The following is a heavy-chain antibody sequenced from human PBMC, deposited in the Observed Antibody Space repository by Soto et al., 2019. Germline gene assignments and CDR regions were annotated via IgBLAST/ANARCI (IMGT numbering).Heavy chain of an antibody. Sequence: PGESLKISCQGSGYTFHNHWIGWVRQMPGKGLEWMGIIFPDDSDTRYSPSFRGQVSISADKSTNTAYLQWTRLKASDTAIYFCARHRLAAAGSPFDAFDFWGPGTMVTVSS. D-gene: IGHD6-13*01. CDR1: GYTFHNHW. CDR3: ARHRLAAAGSPFDAFDF. CDR2: IFPDDSDT. V-gene: IGHV5-51*01. J-gene: IGHJ3*01.